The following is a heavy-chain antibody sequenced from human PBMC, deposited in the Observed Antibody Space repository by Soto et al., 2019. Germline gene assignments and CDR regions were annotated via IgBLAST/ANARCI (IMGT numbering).Heavy chain of an antibody. V-gene: IGHV3-23*01. CDR2: ISGSGGST. D-gene: IGHD5-12*01. Sequence: GGSLRLSCAASGFTFSSYAMSWVRQAPGKGLEWVSAISGSGGSTYYADSVKGRFTISRDNSKNTLYLQMNSLRAEDTAVYYCAKDVGGIVATILDYWGQGTLVTVSS. CDR1: GFTFSSYA. J-gene: IGHJ4*02. CDR3: AKDVGGIVATILDY.